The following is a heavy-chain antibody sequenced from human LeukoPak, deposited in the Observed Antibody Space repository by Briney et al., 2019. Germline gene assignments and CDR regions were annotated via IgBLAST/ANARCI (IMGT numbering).Heavy chain of an antibody. CDR2: IYYSGST. CDR1: GGSVSSSSYY. V-gene: IGHV4-39*07. D-gene: IGHD3-9*01. Sequence: SSETLSLTCTVSGGSVSSSSYYWVWIRQPPGKGLEWLGSIYYSGSTYYNPSLKSRVAISTDTSNNQFSLKLTSVTAADTAVYYCARPAILTGYSYWGQGILVTVSS. CDR3: ARPAILTGYSY. J-gene: IGHJ4*02.